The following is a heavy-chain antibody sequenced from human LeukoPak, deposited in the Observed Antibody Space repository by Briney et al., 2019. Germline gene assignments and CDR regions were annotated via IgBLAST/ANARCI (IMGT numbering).Heavy chain of an antibody. Sequence: PSETLSLTCTVSGGSISSYFWSWIRQPPGKGLEWIGSIYYSGNTNYNPSLKGRVTMSVDTSKNQFSLKLSSVTAADTAVYYCASAVAGRNYYYYMDVWAKGTTVTVSS. J-gene: IGHJ6*03. V-gene: IGHV4-59*01. D-gene: IGHD6-6*01. CDR2: IYYSGNT. CDR3: ASAVAGRNYYYYMDV. CDR1: GGSISSYF.